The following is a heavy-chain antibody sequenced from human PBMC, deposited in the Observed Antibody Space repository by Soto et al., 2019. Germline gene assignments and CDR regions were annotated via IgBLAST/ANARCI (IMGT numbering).Heavy chain of an antibody. CDR1: DDSVSSGSYY. D-gene: IGHD2-21*01. V-gene: IGHV4-61*01. Sequence: PSETLSLTCTVSDDSVSSGSYYWSWIRQPPGKGLEWIGYIYYSGSTNYSPSLKSRVTISVDTSKNQFSLKLSSVTAADTAVYYCASTSHYFPYYFDYWGQGTLVTVSS. CDR3: ASTSHYFPYYFDY. J-gene: IGHJ4*02. CDR2: IYYSGST.